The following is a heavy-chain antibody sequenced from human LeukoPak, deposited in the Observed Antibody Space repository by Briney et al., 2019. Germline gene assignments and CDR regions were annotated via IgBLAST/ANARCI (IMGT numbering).Heavy chain of an antibody. J-gene: IGHJ3*02. Sequence: GGSLRLSCAASGFTFSSNWMRWARQAPGKGLVWVSRINSDGSSTSYADSVKGRFTISRDNSKNTLYLQMSSLRADDTAVYYCAHMVDIVATIREVAFDIWGQGTMVTVSS. D-gene: IGHD5-12*01. CDR2: INSDGSST. CDR3: AHMVDIVATIREVAFDI. V-gene: IGHV3-74*01. CDR1: GFTFSSNW.